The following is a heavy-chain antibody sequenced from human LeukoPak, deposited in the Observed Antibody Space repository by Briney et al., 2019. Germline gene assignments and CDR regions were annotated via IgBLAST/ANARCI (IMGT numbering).Heavy chain of an antibody. J-gene: IGHJ4*02. V-gene: IGHV1-69*06. CDR3: ARGRLVVAATVLYDY. Sequence: SVKVSCKASGYTFTSYAISWVRQAPGQGLEWMGGIIPIFGTANYAQKFQGRVTITADKSTSTAYMELSSLRSEDTAVYYCARGRLVVAATVLYDYWGQGTLVTVSS. CDR1: GYTFTSYA. D-gene: IGHD2-15*01. CDR2: IIPIFGTA.